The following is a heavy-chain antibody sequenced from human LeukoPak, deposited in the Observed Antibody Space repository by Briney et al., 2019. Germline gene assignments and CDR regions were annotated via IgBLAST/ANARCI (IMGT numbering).Heavy chain of an antibody. CDR2: INHSGST. D-gene: IGHD3-22*01. J-gene: IGHJ3*02. CDR1: GGSFSGYY. Sequence: SETLSLTCAVYGGSFSGYYWSWIRQPPGKGLEWIGEINHSGSTNYNPSLKSRVTISVDTSKNQFSLKLSSVTAADTAVYYCASRDYYDSSGYSDASDIWGQGTMVTVSS. V-gene: IGHV4-34*01. CDR3: ASRDYYDSSGYSDASDI.